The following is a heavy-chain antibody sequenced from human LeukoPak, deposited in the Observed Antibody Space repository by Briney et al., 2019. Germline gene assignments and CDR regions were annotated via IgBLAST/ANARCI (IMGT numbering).Heavy chain of an antibody. J-gene: IGHJ4*02. CDR1: GGSFSGYY. Sequence: SETLSLTCAVYGGSFSGYYWSWMRQPPGKGLEWIGEINHSGSTNYNPSLTSRVTISVDTSKNQFSLKLSSVTAADTAVYYCARDRATAPLGYWGQGTLVTVSS. D-gene: IGHD5-12*01. V-gene: IGHV4-34*01. CDR2: INHSGST. CDR3: ARDRATAPLGY.